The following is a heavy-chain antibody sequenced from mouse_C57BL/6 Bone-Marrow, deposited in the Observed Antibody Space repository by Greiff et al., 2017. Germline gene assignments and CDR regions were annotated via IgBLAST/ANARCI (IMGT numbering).Heavy chain of an antibody. Sequence: VQLQQSGPELVKPGASVKISCKASGYAFSSSWMNWVKQRPGKGLEWIGRIYPGDGDTNYNGKFKGKATLTADKSSSTAYMQLSSLTSEDSAVYFYARIYYDYDPFAYWGQGTLVTVSA. CDR1: GYAFSSSW. V-gene: IGHV1-82*01. J-gene: IGHJ3*01. CDR2: IYPGDGDT. CDR3: ARIYYDYDPFAY. D-gene: IGHD2-4*01.